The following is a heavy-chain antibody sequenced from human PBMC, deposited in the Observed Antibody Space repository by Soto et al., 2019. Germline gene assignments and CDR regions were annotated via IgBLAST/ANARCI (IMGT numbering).Heavy chain of an antibody. CDR1: GFTFSSYA. D-gene: IGHD2-2*01. V-gene: IGHV3-23*01. CDR2: ISGNGGST. Sequence: EVQLLESGGGLVQPGGSLRLSCAASGFTFSSYAMSWVRQAPGKGLEWVSSISGNGGSTNYADSVKGRFTISIDNSKKTLYLQMNIVGAADPGIYYCGKDWGGYCTSTTCYGGGSFDYWGQGTLVTVSS. J-gene: IGHJ4*02. CDR3: GKDWGGYCTSTTCYGGGSFDY.